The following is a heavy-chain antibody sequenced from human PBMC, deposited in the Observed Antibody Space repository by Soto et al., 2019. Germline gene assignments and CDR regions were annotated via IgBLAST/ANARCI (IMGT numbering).Heavy chain of an antibody. J-gene: IGHJ4*02. CDR3: AKDYGDYGGFDY. V-gene: IGHV3-30*18. CDR2: ISYDGSNK. CDR1: GFTFSSYG. Sequence: QVQLVESGGGVVQPGRSLRLSCAASGFTFSSYGMHWVRQAPGKGLEWVAVISYDGSNKYYADSVKGRFTISRDNSKTTLYLQMNSLRAEDTAVYYCAKDYGDYGGFDYWGQGTLVTVSS. D-gene: IGHD4-17*01.